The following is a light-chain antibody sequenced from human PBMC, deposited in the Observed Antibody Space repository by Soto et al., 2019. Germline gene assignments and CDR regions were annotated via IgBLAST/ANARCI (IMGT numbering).Light chain of an antibody. J-gene: IGKJ1*01. V-gene: IGKV3-15*01. CDR1: QSVSSSY. CDR3: HQYNSWPWT. Sequence: EILLTQSPATLSSFPGDSVTLSCRASQSVSSSYLAWYQQKPGQAPRLLIYDASTRDSDVPGRFSGSGSGREFTLTISRLQSEDFEIYSCHQYNSWPWTFGQGTKVDIK. CDR2: DAS.